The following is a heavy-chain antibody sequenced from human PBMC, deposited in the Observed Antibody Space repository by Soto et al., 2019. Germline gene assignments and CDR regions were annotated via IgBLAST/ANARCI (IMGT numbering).Heavy chain of an antibody. CDR1: GFTFSRYG. V-gene: IGHV3-30*18. CDR2: ISWDGLGQ. J-gene: IGHJ4*02. Sequence: VQLVESGGGVVQPGRSLRLLCEASGFTFSRYGMHWVRQAPGMGLEWVAVISWDGLGQYYGDSVKGRFTISRDNSQSTLYLQMNSLRTEDTAIYYCAKETIQVGGPNYFDYWGQGVLVTVSS. D-gene: IGHD1-1*01. CDR3: AKETIQVGGPNYFDY.